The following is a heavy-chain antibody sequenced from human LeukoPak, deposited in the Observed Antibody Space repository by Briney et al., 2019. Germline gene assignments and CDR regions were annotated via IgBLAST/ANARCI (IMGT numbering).Heavy chain of an antibody. D-gene: IGHD1-7*01. CDR1: GDSVSSNSAA. CDR3: ARGWPNYAAMKSDYYYYGMDV. CDR2: TYYRSKWYN. V-gene: IGHV6-1*01. Sequence: SQTLSLTCAISGDSVSSNSAAWNWIRQSPSRGLEWLGRTYYRSKWYNDYAVSVKSRITINPDTSKNQFSLQLNSVTPEDTAVYYCARGWPNYAAMKSDYYYYGMDVWGQGTTVTVSS. J-gene: IGHJ6*02.